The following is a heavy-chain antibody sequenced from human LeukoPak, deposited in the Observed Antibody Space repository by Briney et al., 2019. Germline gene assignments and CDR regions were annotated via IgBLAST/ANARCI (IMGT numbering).Heavy chain of an antibody. V-gene: IGHV4-39*07. CDR1: DGSISSSGYY. CDR3: ARGLTAYYFDY. J-gene: IGHJ4*02. CDR2: TYYSGTT. Sequence: PSETLSLTCTVSDGSISSSGYYWGWLRQPPGKGLEWIASTYYSGTTYYNPSLRSRDTISVDTAKNQLSLKLSSVTAADTAVYYCARGLTAYYFDYWGQGTLVTVSS. D-gene: IGHD1-20*01.